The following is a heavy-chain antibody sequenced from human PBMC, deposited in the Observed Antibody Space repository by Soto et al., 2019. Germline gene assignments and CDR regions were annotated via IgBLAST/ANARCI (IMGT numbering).Heavy chain of an antibody. CDR1: GGSFSGYY. CDR3: ARGRITMVRGEYYYGMDV. CDR2: INHSGST. J-gene: IGHJ6*02. Sequence: PSETLSLTCAVYGGSFSGYYWSWIRQPPGTGLERIGEINHSGSTNYNPPLKSRVTISVDTSKNQFSLKLSSVTAADTAVYYCARGRITMVRGEYYYGMDVWGQGTTVTVS. V-gene: IGHV4-34*01. D-gene: IGHD3-10*01.